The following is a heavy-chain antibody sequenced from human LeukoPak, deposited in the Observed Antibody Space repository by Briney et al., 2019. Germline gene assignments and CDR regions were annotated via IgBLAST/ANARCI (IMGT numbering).Heavy chain of an antibody. CDR2: IYYSGST. CDR3: ARGSGYYYVDFDY. V-gene: IGHV4-39*01. CDR1: GGSISSSSYY. J-gene: IGHJ4*02. D-gene: IGHD3-22*01. Sequence: SETLSITCTVSGGSISSSSYYWGWIRQPPGKGLEWIGSIYYSGSTYYNPSLKSRVTISVDTSKNQFSQRLSSLPAADTAVYYCARGSGYYYVDFDYWGQGNLVTVSS.